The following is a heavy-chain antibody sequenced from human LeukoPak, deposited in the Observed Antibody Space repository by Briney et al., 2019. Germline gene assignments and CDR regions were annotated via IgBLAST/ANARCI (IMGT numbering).Heavy chain of an antibody. CDR3: ARDHKGHYYDSAYYYYMDV. CDR2: INPNSGGT. Sequence: GASVKVSCKASGYTFTGYYMHWVRQAPGQGLEWMGWINPNSGGTNYAQKFQGRVTMTRDTSISTAYMELSRLRSDGTAVYYCARDHKGHYYDSAYYYYMDVWGKGTTVTVSS. D-gene: IGHD3-22*01. J-gene: IGHJ6*03. CDR1: GYTFTGYY. V-gene: IGHV1-2*02.